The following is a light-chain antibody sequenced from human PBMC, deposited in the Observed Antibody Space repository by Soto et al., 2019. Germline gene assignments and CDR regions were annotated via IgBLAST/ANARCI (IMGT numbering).Light chain of an antibody. Sequence: QSVLTQPPSASGTPGQRVTISCSGSNSNIGRNYVSWYQQLPGTAPGLLIYTDNQRPSGVPDRFSGSKSGTSASLAISGLRSEDEADYYCAAWDTSLSGPVFGGGTKLTVL. V-gene: IGLV1-47*01. CDR2: TDN. J-gene: IGLJ2*01. CDR1: NSNIGRNY. CDR3: AAWDTSLSGPV.